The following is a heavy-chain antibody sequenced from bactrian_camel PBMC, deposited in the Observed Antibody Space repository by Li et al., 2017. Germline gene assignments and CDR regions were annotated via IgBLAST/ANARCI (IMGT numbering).Heavy chain of an antibody. D-gene: IGHD6*01. CDR1: GFQFSDYP. CDR3: AADKLYGGTHPLARDFRY. J-gene: IGHJ6*01. V-gene: IGHV3S42*01. CDR2: IAYDGWVS. Sequence: DVQLVESGGGLVQPGGSLRLSCAASGFQFSDYPMSWVRQAPGKGLEWIAQIAYDGWVSRYNDPAKGRFTISQDNANNTMYLQMNSLTPEDTAMYYCAADKLYGGTHPLARDFRYWGRGTQVTVS.